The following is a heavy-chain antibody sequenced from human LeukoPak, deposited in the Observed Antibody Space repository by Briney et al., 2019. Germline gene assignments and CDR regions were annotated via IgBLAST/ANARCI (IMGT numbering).Heavy chain of an antibody. Sequence: ESLKISCKGSGYSFTSYWIGWVRQMPGKGLGWMGIIYPGDSDTRYSPSFRGQVTISADKSITTAYLQWSSLKASDTAMYYCARHPFGMNYFDYWGQGTLVTVSS. J-gene: IGHJ4*02. D-gene: IGHD3-10*01. CDR3: ARHPFGMNYFDY. CDR1: GYSFTSYW. V-gene: IGHV5-51*01. CDR2: IYPGDSDT.